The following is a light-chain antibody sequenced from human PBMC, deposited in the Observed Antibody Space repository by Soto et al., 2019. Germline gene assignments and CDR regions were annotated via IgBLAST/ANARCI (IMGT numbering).Light chain of an antibody. Sequence: DIQMTQSPSTLSASVGDRVTITCRASQSISSWLAWYQQKPGKAPKVLIYDASSLESGVPSRFSGSGSGTEFTLTISSLQPDDFATYYFQQYNSYWTFGQGTKV. CDR1: QSISSW. V-gene: IGKV1-5*01. CDR2: DAS. CDR3: QQYNSYWT. J-gene: IGKJ1*01.